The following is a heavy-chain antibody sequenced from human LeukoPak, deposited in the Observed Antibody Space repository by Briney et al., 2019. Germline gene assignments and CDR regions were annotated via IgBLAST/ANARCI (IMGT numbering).Heavy chain of an antibody. CDR1: GFTFSSYS. D-gene: IGHD3-3*01. J-gene: IGHJ4*02. CDR2: ISSSSSYI. V-gene: IGHV3-21*01. CDR3: ARGITYYDFWSGFQY. Sequence: GGSLRLSCAASGFTFSSYSMNWVRQAPGKGLEWVSSISSSSSYIYYADSVKGRFTISRDNAKNSLYLQMNSLRAEDTAVYYCARGITYYDFWSGFQYWGQGTLVTVSS.